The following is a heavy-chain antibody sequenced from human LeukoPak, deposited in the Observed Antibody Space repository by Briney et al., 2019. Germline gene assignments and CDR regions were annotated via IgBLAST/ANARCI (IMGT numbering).Heavy chain of an antibody. V-gene: IGHV1-46*01. CDR3: AREQEGFDY. CDR2: IYPRDGST. CDR1: GYTFTSNY. J-gene: IGHJ4*02. Sequence: ASVKVSCTASGYTFTSNYIHWVRQAPGQGLEWMGMIYPRDGSTGYAQKFQGRVTVTRDTSTSTVHMELSGLRSEDTAVYYCAREQEGFDYWGQGTLVTVSS.